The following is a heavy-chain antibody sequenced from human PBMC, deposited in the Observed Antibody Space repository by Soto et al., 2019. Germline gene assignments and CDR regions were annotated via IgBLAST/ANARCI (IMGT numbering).Heavy chain of an antibody. CDR3: ATELHSAGSCCSFDI. V-gene: IGHV1-58*01. D-gene: IGHD2-15*01. J-gene: IGHJ3*02. Sequence: GASVKVSCKTSGFTFSNSAVQWVRQARGQRLEWMGWIVVGSGNTNYEQKFQERVTITRDMSTSTVHMELSSLRSEDTAVYYCATELHSAGSCCSFDIRG. CDR2: IVVGSGNT. CDR1: GFTFSNSA.